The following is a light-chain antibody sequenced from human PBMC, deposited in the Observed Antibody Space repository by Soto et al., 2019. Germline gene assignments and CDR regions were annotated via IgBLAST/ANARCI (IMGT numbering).Light chain of an antibody. Sequence: IQLTQSPSSLSASMGDRVTITCRASQGIIHYLAWSQQKPGKAPKLLIYGASTLQGGVPSRFSGSGSGTDFTLTVSSLQPEDLATYYCQQLFMYPPTFGPGTKVDIK. J-gene: IGKJ3*01. CDR3: QQLFMYPPT. CDR2: GAS. CDR1: QGIIHY. V-gene: IGKV1-9*01.